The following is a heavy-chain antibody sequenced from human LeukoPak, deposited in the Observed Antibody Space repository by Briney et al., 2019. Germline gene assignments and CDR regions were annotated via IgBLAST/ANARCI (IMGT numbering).Heavy chain of an antibody. J-gene: IGHJ4*02. CDR2: IKQDGSEK. CDR3: ASSKSFDY. CDR1: GFTFSSYW. Sequence: GGSLRLSCVASGFTFSSYWMSWVRQAPGKGLEWVANIKQDGSEKYYVDSVKGRFTMSRDNAKNSLFLQMNSLRAEDTAVYYCASSKSFDYWGQGTLVTVSS. V-gene: IGHV3-7*01.